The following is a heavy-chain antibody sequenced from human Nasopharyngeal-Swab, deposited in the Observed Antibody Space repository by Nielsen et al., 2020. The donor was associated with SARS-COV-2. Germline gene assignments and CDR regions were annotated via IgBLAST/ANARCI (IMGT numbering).Heavy chain of an antibody. J-gene: IGHJ6*02. D-gene: IGHD3-22*01. Sequence: GESLKISCAASGFTFSSYAMSWVRQAPGKGLEWVSAISGSGGSTYYADSVKGRFTISRDNSKNTLYLQMNSLRAEDTAVYYCAKDATYYYDSSGNPGPFFYGMDVWGQGTTVTVSS. CDR3: AKDATYYYDSSGNPGPFFYGMDV. CDR1: GFTFSSYA. CDR2: ISGSGGST. V-gene: IGHV3-23*01.